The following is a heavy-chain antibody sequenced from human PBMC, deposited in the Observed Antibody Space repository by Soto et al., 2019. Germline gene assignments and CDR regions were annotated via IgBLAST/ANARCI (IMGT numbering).Heavy chain of an antibody. D-gene: IGHD2-8*01. Sequence: QVQLVQSGAEVKKPGSSVRVSCKASGGTFSTYAINWVRQARGQGLEWMTRVVPILGTETYSEKFQGRVTITADASWSTTYMDLSSLRSDDTAVYYCARDDTNYPGRYGMDVWGQGTSVIVCS. J-gene: IGHJ6*02. CDR3: ARDDTNYPGRYGMDV. CDR2: VVPILGTE. V-gene: IGHV1-69*01. CDR1: GGTFSTYA.